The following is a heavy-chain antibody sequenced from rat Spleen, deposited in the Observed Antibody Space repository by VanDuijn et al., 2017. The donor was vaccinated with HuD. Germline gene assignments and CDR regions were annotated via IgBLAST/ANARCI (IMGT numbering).Heavy chain of an antibody. V-gene: IGHV5-20*01. D-gene: IGHD1-12*02. J-gene: IGHJ4*01. Sequence: EVQLVESGGGLVQPGRSIKLSCAASGFTFSDYYMAWVRQAPKKGLEWVAYISYDGGTTYYRDSVKGRFTISRDNAQNTLYLQMNSLRSEDTATYYCTKGGSYYYVMDAWGQGASVTVSS. CDR1: GFTFSDYY. CDR3: TKGGSYYYVMDA. CDR2: ISYDGGTT.